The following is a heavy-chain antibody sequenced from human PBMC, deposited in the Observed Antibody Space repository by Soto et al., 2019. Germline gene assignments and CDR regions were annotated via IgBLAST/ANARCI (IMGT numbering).Heavy chain of an antibody. V-gene: IGHV1-18*01. CDR1: GYTFTSYG. CDR3: ARDDDYDFRQTPGPFFDP. Sequence: ASVKVSCKASGYTFTSYGISWVRQAPGQGLEWMGWISAYNGNTNYAQKLQGRVTMTTDTSTSTAYMELSSLRSDDTAVYYCARDDDYDFRQTPGPFFDPWGQGTLVTVSS. J-gene: IGHJ5*02. D-gene: IGHD3-3*01. CDR2: ISAYNGNT.